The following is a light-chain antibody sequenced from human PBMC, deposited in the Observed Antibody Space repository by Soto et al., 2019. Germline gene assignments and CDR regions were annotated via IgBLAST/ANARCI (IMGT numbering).Light chain of an antibody. Sequence: QSVLTQPPSVSGAPGQRVTISCTGSSSNIGAVNDVHWYQQLPGTAPKLLIYGDSNRPSGVRDRVSGSKSGTSASLAITGVEAEDEADYYSQSYDSSLNGLFGGGTQVTVL. J-gene: IGLJ3*02. CDR3: QSYDSSLNGL. CDR2: GDS. CDR1: SSNIGAVND. V-gene: IGLV1-40*01.